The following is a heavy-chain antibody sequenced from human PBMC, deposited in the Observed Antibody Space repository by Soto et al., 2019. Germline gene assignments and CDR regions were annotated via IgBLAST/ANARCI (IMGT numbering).Heavy chain of an antibody. J-gene: IGHJ6*01. CDR1: GFTFSSYA. CDR3: ARVRLRYNWNDFPYYYYGMDV. V-gene: IGHV3-30-3*01. Sequence: QVQLVESGGGVVQPGRSLRLSCAASGFTFSSYAMHWVRQAPGKGLEWVAVISYDGSNKYYADSVKGRFTISRDNSKNTLYLQMNSLRAADTAVYYCARVRLRYNWNDFPYYYYGMDVWGQGTTVTVSS. D-gene: IGHD1-1*01. CDR2: ISYDGSNK.